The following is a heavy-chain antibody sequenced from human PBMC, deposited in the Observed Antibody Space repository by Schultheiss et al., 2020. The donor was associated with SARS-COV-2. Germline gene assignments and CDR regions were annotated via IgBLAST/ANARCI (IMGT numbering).Heavy chain of an antibody. V-gene: IGHV3-23*01. D-gene: IGHD2-2*01. CDR3: ARGPHIPAAISLGYYYYGMDV. CDR2: ISGSGGST. J-gene: IGHJ6*02. CDR1: GFTFSSYA. Sequence: GGSLRLSCAASGFTFSSYAMSWVRQAPGKGLEWVSAISGSGGSTYYADSVKGRFTISRDNAKNSLYLQMSSLRAEDTAVYYCARGPHIPAAISLGYYYYGMDVWGQGTTVTVSS.